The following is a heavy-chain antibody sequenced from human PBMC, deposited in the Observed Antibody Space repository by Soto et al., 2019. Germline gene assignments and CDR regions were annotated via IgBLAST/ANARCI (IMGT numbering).Heavy chain of an antibody. CDR2: INPNSGGT. CDR3: VMLLVAARPYYGMDV. D-gene: IGHD6-6*01. J-gene: IGHJ6*02. CDR1: GYTFTGYY. V-gene: IGHV1-2*02. Sequence: ASVKVSCKASGYTFTGYYMHWVRQAPGQGLEWMGWINPNSGGTNYAQKFQGRVTMTRETSISTAYMELSRLRSDDTAVYYCVMLLVAARPYYGMDVWGQGTTFTVSS.